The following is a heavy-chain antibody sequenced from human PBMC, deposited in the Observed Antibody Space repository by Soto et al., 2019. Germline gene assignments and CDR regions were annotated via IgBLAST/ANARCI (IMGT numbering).Heavy chain of an antibody. CDR3: ARTTAVPNTLRSRYSFDY. CDR2: VYYSGTT. CDR1: GGSVSDKTYY. Sequence: SETLSLTCSVSGGSVSDKTYYWSWIRQPPGKRLEWIGYVYYSGTTNYNPSLKSRVTISVDLSKNRFSLRLSSVTTADTALYYCARTTAVPNTLRSRYSFDYWGQGTLVTVSS. D-gene: IGHD4-17*01. J-gene: IGHJ4*02. V-gene: IGHV4-61*01.